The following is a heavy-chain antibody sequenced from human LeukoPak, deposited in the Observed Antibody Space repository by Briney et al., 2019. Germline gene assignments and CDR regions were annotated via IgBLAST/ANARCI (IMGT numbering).Heavy chain of an antibody. CDR3: ARDSGSYLQPTDF. D-gene: IGHD1-26*01. Sequence: PGGSLRLSRAASGFTFSDYAMTWVRQAPGKGLEWVSSIGGSGDATYYADAVKGRFRVSRDNSKNTLYLQMNSLRADDTALYHCARDSGSYLQPTDFWGHGTLVTVSS. CDR2: IGGSGDAT. V-gene: IGHV3-23*01. J-gene: IGHJ4*01. CDR1: GFTFSDYA.